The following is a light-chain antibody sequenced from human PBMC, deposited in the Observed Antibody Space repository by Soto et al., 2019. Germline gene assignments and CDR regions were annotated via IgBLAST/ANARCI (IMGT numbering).Light chain of an antibody. J-gene: IGLJ1*01. CDR2: EVT. V-gene: IGLV2-8*01. Sequence: QSALTQPPSASGSPGQSVTISCTGTSGDVGSYNYVSWYQQHPGKAPKLIIYEVTKRPSGVPDRFSGSKSGNTASLTVSGLQPEDEADYYCSSFGARTNIFGTGTKLTVL. CDR1: SGDVGSYNY. CDR3: SSFGARTNI.